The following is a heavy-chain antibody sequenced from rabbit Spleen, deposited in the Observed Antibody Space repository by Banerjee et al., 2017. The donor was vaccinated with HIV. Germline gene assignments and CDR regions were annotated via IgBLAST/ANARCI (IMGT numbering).Heavy chain of an antibody. CDR1: GFDLSGAW. Sequence: QSLEESGGDLVKPGASLTLTCKASGFDLSGAWMSWVRQAPGRGLEWIARIYIGNGNTNYANWAKGRFTISKTSSTTVTLQMTSLTAADTATYFCARDTSSSFSSYGMDLWGPGTLVTVS. CDR3: ARDTSSSFSSYGMDL. V-gene: IGHV1S40*01. CDR2: IYIGNGNT. D-gene: IGHD1-1*01. J-gene: IGHJ6*01.